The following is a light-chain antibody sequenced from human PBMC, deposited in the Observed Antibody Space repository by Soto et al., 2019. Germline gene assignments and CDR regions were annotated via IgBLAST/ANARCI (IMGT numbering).Light chain of an antibody. CDR3: QHREIWPRT. CDR2: DAS. J-gene: IGKJ4*02. Sequence: EIMLTQSPAALSLSPSEGATLSGRASQSVSSYLAWYQQKPGQAPRLLIYDASNRATGIPARFSGSGSGTHFTLTITSLQPEDFAFYYCQHREIWPRTFGEGTKVDIK. CDR1: QSVSSY. V-gene: IGKV3-11*01.